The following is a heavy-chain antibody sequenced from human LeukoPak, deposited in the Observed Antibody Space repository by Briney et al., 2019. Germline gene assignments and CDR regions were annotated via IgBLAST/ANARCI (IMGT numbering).Heavy chain of an antibody. J-gene: IGHJ5*02. CDR3: ARAGTRRPFDP. CDR1: GGSISNGDYY. V-gene: IGHV4-30-4*01. CDR2: IYYSGST. Sequence: KTSETLSLTCTVSGGSISNGDYYWSWIRQPPGKGLGWIGYIYYSGSTYYNPSLKSRVTISVDTSKNQFSLKLSSVTAADTAVYYCARAGTRRPFDPWGQGTLVTVSS.